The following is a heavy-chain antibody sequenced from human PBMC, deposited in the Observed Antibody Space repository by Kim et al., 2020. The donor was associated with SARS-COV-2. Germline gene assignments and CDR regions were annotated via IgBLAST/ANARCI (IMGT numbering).Heavy chain of an antibody. J-gene: IGHJ6*02. CDR2: ISYDGSNK. Sequence: GGSLRLSCAASGFTFSSYGMHWVRQAPGKGLEWVAVISYDGSNKYYADSVKGRFTISRDNSKNTLYLQMNSLRAEDTAVYYCAKGRMTTVTHYYYYGMDVWGQGTTVTVSS. CDR3: AKGRMTTVTHYYYYGMDV. D-gene: IGHD4-4*01. CDR1: GFTFSSYG. V-gene: IGHV3-30*18.